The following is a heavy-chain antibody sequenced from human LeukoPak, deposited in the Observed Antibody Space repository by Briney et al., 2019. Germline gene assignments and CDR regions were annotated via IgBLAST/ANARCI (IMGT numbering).Heavy chain of an antibody. Sequence: TGGSLRLSCSASGFTFSRYAMHWVRQAPGKGLEYVSVISSSGVSTYHADSVKGRFTISRDNSKNTLYLQMNSLRAEDTAVYYCVRGWGLDVWGRGTTVTVSS. V-gene: IGHV3-64*04. CDR2: ISSSGVST. CDR3: VRGWGLDV. J-gene: IGHJ6*02. CDR1: GFTFSRYA.